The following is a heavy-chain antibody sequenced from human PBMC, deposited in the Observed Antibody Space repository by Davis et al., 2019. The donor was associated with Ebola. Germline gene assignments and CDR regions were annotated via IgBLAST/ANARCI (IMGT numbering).Heavy chain of an antibody. V-gene: IGHV4-4*02. CDR1: GGSISTNNW. J-gene: IGHJ6*02. Sequence: MPSETLSLTCDVSGGSISTNNWWSWVRQPPGKGLEWIGEIHHLGSANYKPSLTSRLTISLDKPKNQISLRLTSVTVADTAVYYCARGDYGMDVWGQGTTVSV. CDR2: IHHLGSA. CDR3: ARGDYGMDV. D-gene: IGHD4/OR15-4a*01.